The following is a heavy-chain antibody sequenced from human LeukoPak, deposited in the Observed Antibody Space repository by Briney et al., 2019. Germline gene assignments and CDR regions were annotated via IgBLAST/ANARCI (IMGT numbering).Heavy chain of an antibody. CDR1: GGTFSSYA. J-gene: IGHJ4*02. D-gene: IGHD6-13*01. V-gene: IGHV1-69*04. CDR2: IIPILGIA. Sequence: SVKVSCKASGGTFSSYAISWVRQAPGQGLEWMGRIIPILGIANYAQKFQGRVTITTDKSTSTAYMELSSLRSEDTAVYYCARDELEIGKAAAPGGSWGQGTLVTVSS. CDR3: ARDELEIGKAAAPGGS.